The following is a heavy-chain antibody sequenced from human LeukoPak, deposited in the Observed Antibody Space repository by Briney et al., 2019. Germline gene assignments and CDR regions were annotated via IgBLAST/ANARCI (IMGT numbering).Heavy chain of an antibody. CDR2: IANDGRDK. CDR1: GFTFSRYA. V-gene: IGHV3-30*18. J-gene: IGHJ4*02. CDR3: AKDQQIVSAKYYFDS. Sequence: PGGSLRLSCAASGFTFSRYATHWVRRAPGKGLEWVAVIANDGRDKHSTDSVKGRFTITRDNAKNTVYLQMNSLRVEDTAVYYCAKDQQIVSAKYYFDSWGQGILVTVSS. D-gene: IGHD1/OR15-1a*01.